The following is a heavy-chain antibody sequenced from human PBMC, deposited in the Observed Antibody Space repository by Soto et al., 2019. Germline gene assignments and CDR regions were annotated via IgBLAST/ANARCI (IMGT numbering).Heavy chain of an antibody. CDR1: GFTFSSYS. CDR3: ARYSGRLGY. D-gene: IGHD6-19*01. V-gene: IGHV3-48*02. CDR2: ISSSSTI. J-gene: IGHJ4*02. Sequence: GFTFSSYSMNWVRQAPGKGLEWVSYISSSSTIYYADSVKGRFTISRDNAKNSLYLQMNSLRDEDTAVYYCARYSGRLGYWGQGTLVTVSS.